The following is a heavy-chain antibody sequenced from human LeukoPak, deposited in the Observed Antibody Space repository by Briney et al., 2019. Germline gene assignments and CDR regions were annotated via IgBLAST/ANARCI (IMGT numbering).Heavy chain of an antibody. CDR2: INHSGST. CDR1: GGSFSGYY. V-gene: IGHV4-34*01. Sequence: NASETLSLTCAVYGGSFSGYYWSWIRQPPGKGLEWIGEINHSGSTNYNPSLKSRVTISVDTSKNQFSLKLSSVTAADTAVYYCARITFGGVIVPWGQGTLVTVSS. J-gene: IGHJ4*02. CDR3: ARITFGGVIVP. D-gene: IGHD3-16*02.